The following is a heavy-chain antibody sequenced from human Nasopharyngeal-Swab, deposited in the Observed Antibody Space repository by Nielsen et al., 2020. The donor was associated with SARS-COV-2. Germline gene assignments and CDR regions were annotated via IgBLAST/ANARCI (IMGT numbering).Heavy chain of an antibody. CDR1: GFTFTSSA. J-gene: IGHJ4*02. CDR3: AADPYSSSTQGDY. V-gene: IGHV1-58*01. D-gene: IGHD6-13*01. Sequence: SVKVSCKASGFTFTSSAVQWVRQARGQRLEWIGWIVVGSGNTNYAQKFRERVTITRDMSTSTAYMELSSLRSEDTAVYYCAADPYSSSTQGDYWGQGTLVTVSS. CDR2: IVVGSGNT.